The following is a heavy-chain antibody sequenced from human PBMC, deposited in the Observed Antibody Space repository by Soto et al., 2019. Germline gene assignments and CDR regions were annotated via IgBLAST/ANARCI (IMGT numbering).Heavy chain of an antibody. CDR2: ISSSSIYT. CDR1: GFSISDDY. D-gene: IGHD6-13*01. Sequence: QVQLVESGGGLVKPGGSLRLSCVASGFSISDDYMTWIRQAPGKGLEWVSHISSSSIYTSYAHSVKGRFTISRDNAKNSLYLQMNSLTSEDKAVYYCARDSGSSKYGLDVWGQGTTVIVSS. J-gene: IGHJ6*02. CDR3: ARDSGSSKYGLDV. V-gene: IGHV3-11*06.